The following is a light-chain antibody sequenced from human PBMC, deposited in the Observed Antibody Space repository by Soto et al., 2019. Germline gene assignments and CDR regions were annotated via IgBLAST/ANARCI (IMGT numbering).Light chain of an antibody. CDR2: GAS. Sequence: EMVTTQSPATLSVSPGERATLSCRASQSVSSNLAWYQQKPGQAPRLLIYGASTRATGIPARFSGSGSGTDFTLTISSLQSEDFAVYYCQQYNSWPITFGQGTRLEIK. J-gene: IGKJ5*01. CDR1: QSVSSN. V-gene: IGKV3-15*01. CDR3: QQYNSWPIT.